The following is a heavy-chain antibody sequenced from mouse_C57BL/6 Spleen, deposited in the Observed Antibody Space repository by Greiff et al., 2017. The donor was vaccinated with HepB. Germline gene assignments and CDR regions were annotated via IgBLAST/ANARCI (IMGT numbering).Heavy chain of an antibody. CDR3: ATYDYDAWFAY. D-gene: IGHD2-4*01. V-gene: IGHV5-17*01. CDR1: GFTFSDYG. CDR2: ISSGSSTI. Sequence: EVNLVESGGGLVKPGGSLKLSCAASGFTFSDYGMHWVRQAPEKGLEWVAYISSGSSTIYYADTVKGRFTISRDNAKNTLFLQMTSLRSEDTAMYYCATYDYDAWFAYWGQGTLVTVSA. J-gene: IGHJ3*01.